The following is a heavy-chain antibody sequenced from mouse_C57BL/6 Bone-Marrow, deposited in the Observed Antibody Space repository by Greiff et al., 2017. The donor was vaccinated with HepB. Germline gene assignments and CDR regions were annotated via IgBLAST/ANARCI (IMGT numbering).Heavy chain of an antibody. Sequence: EVKLVESGGGLVQPGGSLKLSCAASGFTFSDYYMYWVRQTPEKRLEWVAYISNGGGSTYYPDTVKGRFTFSRANAKNTLYLQMSRLKSEETAMYYCARLGLLGYAMDYWGQGTSVTVSS. CDR3: ARLGLLGYAMDY. J-gene: IGHJ4*01. D-gene: IGHD2-3*01. CDR2: ISNGGGST. CDR1: GFTFSDYY. V-gene: IGHV5-12*01.